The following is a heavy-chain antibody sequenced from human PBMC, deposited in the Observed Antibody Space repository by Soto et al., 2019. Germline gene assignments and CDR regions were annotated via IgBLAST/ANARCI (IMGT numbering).Heavy chain of an antibody. CDR1: GFTFSSYW. V-gene: IGHV3-74*01. CDR2: INSGGSST. D-gene: IGHD3-16*02. CDR3: ARDYDYVWGSYRYVLPLDF. Sequence: EVQLVESGGGLVQPGGSLRLSCAASGFTFSSYWMHWVRQAPGKGLVWVSRINSGGSSTNYADSVKGRFTISRDNAKNTLYLQMNSLRAEDTAVYYCARDYDYVWGSYRYVLPLDFWGQGTLVTVSS. J-gene: IGHJ4*02.